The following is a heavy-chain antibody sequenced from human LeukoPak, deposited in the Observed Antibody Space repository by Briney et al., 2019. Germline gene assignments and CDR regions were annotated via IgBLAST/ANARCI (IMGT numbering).Heavy chain of an antibody. D-gene: IGHD2-15*01. CDR3: ARDHEGYCSGGSCSLFDY. CDR2: IRSSSSYI. V-gene: IGHV3-21*01. Sequence: MSGGSLRLSCAASGFTFSSYSMNWVRQAPGKGLEWVSSIRSSSSYIYYAHSVKGRFTSSRDNAKNSLYLQMNSLRAEDTAVYYCARDHEGYCSGGSCSLFDYWGQGTLVTVSS. J-gene: IGHJ4*02. CDR1: GFTFSSYS.